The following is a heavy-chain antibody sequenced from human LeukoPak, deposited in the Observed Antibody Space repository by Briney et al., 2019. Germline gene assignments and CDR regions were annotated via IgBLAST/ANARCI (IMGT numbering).Heavy chain of an antibody. J-gene: IGHJ5*02. CDR1: GGSFSGYY. Sequence: SETLSLTCAVYGGSFSGYYWSWIRQPPGKGLEWIGEINHSGSTNYNPSLKSRVTISVDTSKNQFSLKLSSVTAADTAVYYCVRRAVTTFRASFDPWGQGILVTVSS. D-gene: IGHD4-11*01. CDR2: INHSGST. CDR3: VRRAVTTFRASFDP. V-gene: IGHV4-34*01.